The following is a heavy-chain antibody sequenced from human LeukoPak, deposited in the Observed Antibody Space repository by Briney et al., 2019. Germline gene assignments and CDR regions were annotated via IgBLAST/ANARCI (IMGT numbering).Heavy chain of an antibody. J-gene: IGHJ4*02. V-gene: IGHV4-39*01. CDR3: ARTVGTHRFDY. D-gene: IGHD4-23*01. Sequence: SETLSLTCTVSGGSISSSDYYWGWIRQPPGERLEWIGTIYYNGNTYYNPSLQSRVIISVDTSKNQFSLKLTSVTAPDTAVYYCARTVGTHRFDYWGQGILVTVSS. CDR2: IYYNGNT. CDR1: GGSISSSDYY.